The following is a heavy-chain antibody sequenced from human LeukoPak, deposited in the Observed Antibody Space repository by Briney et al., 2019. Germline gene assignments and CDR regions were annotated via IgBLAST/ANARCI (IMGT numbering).Heavy chain of an antibody. J-gene: IGHJ4*02. V-gene: IGHV4-39*01. CDR3: ARTVGTHRFDY. D-gene: IGHD4-23*01. Sequence: SETLSLTCTVSGGSISSSDYYWGWIRQPPGERLEWIGTIYYNGNTYYNPSLQSRVIISVDTSKNQFSLKLTSVTAPDTAVYYCARTVGTHRFDYWGQGILVTVSS. CDR2: IYYNGNT. CDR1: GGSISSSDYY.